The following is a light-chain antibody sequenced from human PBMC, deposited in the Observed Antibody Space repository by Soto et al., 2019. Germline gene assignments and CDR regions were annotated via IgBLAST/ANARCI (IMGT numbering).Light chain of an antibody. CDR2: SNN. CDR3: ASWDDTLSGYYV. J-gene: IGLJ1*01. CDR1: SSNIGSNF. V-gene: IGLV1-47*02. Sequence: QSVLTQPPSLSEAPGLSVTIPCSGSSSNIGSNFVDWYQQLPGAAPRLLIYSNNQRSSGVPGRFSGSKSGTSAFLAISGLRPEDGADYYCASWDDTLSGYYVFGTGTKVTVL.